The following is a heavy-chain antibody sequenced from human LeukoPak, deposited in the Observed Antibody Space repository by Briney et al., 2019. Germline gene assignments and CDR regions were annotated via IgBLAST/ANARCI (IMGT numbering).Heavy chain of an antibody. J-gene: IGHJ4*02. CDR1: GFTFSSFV. CDR3: AKCTRGWFEDY. Sequence: PGGSLRLSCAASGFTFSSFVMNWVRQAPGKGLEWVSTISDRGDSTYYADSVKGRFTISRDNSKNTLCLQMNSLRAEDTAVYYCAKCTRGWFEDYWGQGTLVTVSS. V-gene: IGHV3-23*01. CDR2: ISDRGDST. D-gene: IGHD6-19*01.